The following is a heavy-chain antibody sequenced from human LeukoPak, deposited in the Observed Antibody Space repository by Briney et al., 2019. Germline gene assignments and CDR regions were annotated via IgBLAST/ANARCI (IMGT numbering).Heavy chain of an antibody. CDR1: GFTFSSHA. D-gene: IGHD5-12*01. CDR3: AKAYSGYDRFDY. J-gene: IGHJ4*02. V-gene: IGHV3-23*01. CDR2: ISASGGGT. Sequence: GGSLRLSCAATGFTFSSHAMSWVRQAPGKGLERVSAISASGGGTYYADSVKGRFSISRDNSKNTLYLQMNSLRAEDTAVYYCAKAYSGYDRFDYWGQGTLVTVSS.